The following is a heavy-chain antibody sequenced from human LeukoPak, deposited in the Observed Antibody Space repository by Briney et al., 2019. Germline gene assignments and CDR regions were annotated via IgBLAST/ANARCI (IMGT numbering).Heavy chain of an antibody. Sequence: GGSLRLSCAASGFTFSSYEMNWVRQAPGKGLEWVSYISSSGSTIYYADSVKGRFTISRDNAKNSLYLQMNSLRAEDTAVYYCAKNAGEFYYYYYMDVWGKGTTVTVSS. CDR2: ISSSGSTI. CDR3: AKNAGEFYYYYYMDV. CDR1: GFTFSSYE. D-gene: IGHD2-2*01. V-gene: IGHV3-48*03. J-gene: IGHJ6*03.